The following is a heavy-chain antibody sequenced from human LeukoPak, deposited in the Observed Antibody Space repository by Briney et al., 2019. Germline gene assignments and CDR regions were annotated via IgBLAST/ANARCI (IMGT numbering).Heavy chain of an antibody. CDR1: GGSISSYH. Sequence: PSETLSLTCTVSGGSISSYHWSWIRQPPGKGLEWIGYIYYSGSTNYNPSLKSRVTISVDTSKNQFSLKLSSVTAADTAVYYCARGDYGDYGGYYYYTDVWGKGTTVTISS. CDR2: IYYSGST. CDR3: ARGDYGDYGGYYYYTDV. J-gene: IGHJ6*03. D-gene: IGHD4-17*01. V-gene: IGHV4-59*01.